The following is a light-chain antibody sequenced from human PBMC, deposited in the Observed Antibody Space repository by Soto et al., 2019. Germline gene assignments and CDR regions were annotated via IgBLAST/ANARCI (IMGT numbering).Light chain of an antibody. J-gene: IGKJ1*01. Sequence: DIQMTQSPSTLSASVGDRATITCRASQSISSVLAWYQQKPGKAPKLLIYKASSLESGVPSGFSGSGSGTEFTLTISSLQPDDFATYYCQPYSTYPWTFGQGTKVEIK. CDR2: KAS. CDR1: QSISSV. V-gene: IGKV1-5*03. CDR3: QPYSTYPWT.